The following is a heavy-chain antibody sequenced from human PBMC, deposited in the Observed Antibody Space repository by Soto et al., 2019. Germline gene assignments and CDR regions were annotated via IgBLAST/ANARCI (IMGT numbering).Heavy chain of an antibody. CDR3: ARELERLDYFDY. CDR1: GFTFSSYA. V-gene: IGHV3-30-3*01. Sequence: QVQLVESGGGVVQPWRSLRLSCAASGFTFSSYAMHWVRQAPGKGLEWVAVISYDGSNKYYADSVKGRFTISRDNSKNTLYLQMNSLRAEDTAVYYCARELERLDYFDYWGQGTLVTVSS. D-gene: IGHD1-1*01. CDR2: ISYDGSNK. J-gene: IGHJ4*02.